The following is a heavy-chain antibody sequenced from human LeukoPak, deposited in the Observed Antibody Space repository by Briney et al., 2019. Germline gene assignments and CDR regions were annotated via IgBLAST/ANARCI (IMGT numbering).Heavy chain of an antibody. V-gene: IGHV1-69*05. CDR1: GGTFSSYA. J-gene: IGHJ6*03. CDR2: IIPIFGTA. Sequence: ASVKVSCKASGGTFSSYAISWVRQAPEQGLEWMGGIIPIFGTANYAQKFQGRVTITTDESTSTAYMELSSLRSEDTAVYYCAVTSYYYYYMDVWGKGTTVTVSS. CDR3: AVTSYYYYYMDV. D-gene: IGHD4-11*01.